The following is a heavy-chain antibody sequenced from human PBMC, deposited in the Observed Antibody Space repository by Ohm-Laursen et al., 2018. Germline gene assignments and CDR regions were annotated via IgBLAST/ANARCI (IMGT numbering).Heavy chain of an antibody. J-gene: IGHJ4*02. V-gene: IGHV3-23*01. CDR1: GFTFSSYA. CDR2: ISGSGCST. Sequence: SLRLSCTASGFTFSSYAMSWVRQAPGKGLEWVSAISGSGCSTYYADSVKGRFTISRDNSKNTLYLQMNSLRAEDTAVYYCAKDVSYLAARTFDYWGQGTLVTVSS. CDR3: AKDVSYLAARTFDY. D-gene: IGHD6-6*01.